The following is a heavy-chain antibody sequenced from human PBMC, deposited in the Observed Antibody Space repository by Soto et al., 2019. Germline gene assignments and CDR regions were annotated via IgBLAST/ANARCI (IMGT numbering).Heavy chain of an antibody. CDR2: IFPSDSDT. CDR3: ARKDKSGDCNWFDP. J-gene: IGHJ5*02. V-gene: IGHV5-51*01. CDR1: GYRLTSYW. Sequence: GESLKISCSTSGYRLTSYWIAWVRQMPGKGLEWMGIIFPSDSDTRYSPSFQGQVTISADRSTSTVFLQWASLKASDTAVYFCARKDKSGDCNWFDPWGQGTLVTVSS. D-gene: IGHD2-21*02.